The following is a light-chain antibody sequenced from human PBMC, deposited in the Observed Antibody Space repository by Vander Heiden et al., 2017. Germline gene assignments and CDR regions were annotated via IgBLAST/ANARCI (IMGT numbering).Light chain of an antibody. CDR2: DTN. CDR1: TSAIGNNY. CDR3: GTWDSSRSDVGIL. J-gene: IGLJ2*01. Sequence: GQTVTISCSGSTSAIGNNYVSWYQQLPGTAPRLLIYDTNKRPSGIPGRFSGSKSGTSATLGITGLQTEDEADYYCGTWDSSRSDVGILFGGGTKVTVL. V-gene: IGLV1-51*01.